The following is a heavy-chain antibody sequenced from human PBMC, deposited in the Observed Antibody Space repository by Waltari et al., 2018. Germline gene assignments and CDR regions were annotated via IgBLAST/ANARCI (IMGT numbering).Heavy chain of an antibody. J-gene: IGHJ4*02. V-gene: IGHV4-39*07. CDR1: GGSISSSSYY. Sequence: QLQLQESGPGLVKPSETLSLTCTVSGGSISSSSYYWGWIRQPPGKGLEWIGSIYYSGSTYYNPALKSRVTISVDTSKNQFALKLSSVTAADTAVYYCASQYSSSWYPLAYYFDYWGQGTLVTVSS. CDR3: ASQYSSSWYPLAYYFDY. CDR2: IYYSGST. D-gene: IGHD6-13*01.